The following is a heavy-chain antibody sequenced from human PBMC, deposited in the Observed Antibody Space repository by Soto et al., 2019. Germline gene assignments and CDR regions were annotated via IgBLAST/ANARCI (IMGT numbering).Heavy chain of an antibody. CDR2: IYYSGST. CDR3: ARLTLVWYFDL. Sequence: QVQLQESGPGLVKPSQTLSLTCTVSGGSISSGDYYWSWIRQPPGKGLEWIGYIYYSGSTYYNPSLKSXXTXSXXTSKNQFSLKLSSVTAADTAVYYCARLTLVWYFDLWGRGTLVTVSS. CDR1: GGSISSGDYY. J-gene: IGHJ2*01. D-gene: IGHD3-9*01. V-gene: IGHV4-30-4*01.